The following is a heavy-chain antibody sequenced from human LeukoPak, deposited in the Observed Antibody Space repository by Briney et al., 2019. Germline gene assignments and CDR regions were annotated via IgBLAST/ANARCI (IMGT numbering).Heavy chain of an antibody. Sequence: QPGGSLRLSCAASGFTFSNYGMHWVRQAPGKGLEWVAFISYDGSYKYYADSVKGRFTISRDNSRNTLSLQMNSLRVEDTAVYYCAVAGSGTFDIWGQGTVVIVSS. CDR1: GFTFSNYG. V-gene: IGHV3-30*03. D-gene: IGHD3-10*01. CDR3: AVAGSGTFDI. CDR2: ISYDGSYK. J-gene: IGHJ3*02.